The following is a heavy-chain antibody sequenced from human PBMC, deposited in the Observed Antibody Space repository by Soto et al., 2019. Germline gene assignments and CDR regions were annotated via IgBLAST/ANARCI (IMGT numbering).Heavy chain of an antibody. V-gene: IGHV1-18*04. CDR2: ISVYSGKT. CDR1: VYTYSGYG. D-gene: IGHD6-19*01. Sequence: SVKGSCKSRVYTYSGYGITLVRQAPGQGLEWMGWISVYSGKTSYAQKLQDRVTMSTDTSTSTAYMELRSLRSDDTAFYYCARSAMAGDYYYYGMDVWGRGTTVTVSS. CDR3: ARSAMAGDYYYYGMDV. J-gene: IGHJ6*02.